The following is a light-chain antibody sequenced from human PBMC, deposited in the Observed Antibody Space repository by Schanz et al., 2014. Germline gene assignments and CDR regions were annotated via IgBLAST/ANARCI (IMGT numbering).Light chain of an antibody. J-gene: IGKJ1*01. CDR2: DVS. CDR3: QYYGTSFWT. CDR1: QSVIGNS. Sequence: ENVLTQSPGTLSLSPGERATLSCRASQSVIGNSLAWYQQRPGQAPRLLIHDVSNRATGIPARFSGRGSGTDFTLTISRLEPEDFAVYYCQYYGTSFWTFGQGTKVEV. V-gene: IGKV3-20*01.